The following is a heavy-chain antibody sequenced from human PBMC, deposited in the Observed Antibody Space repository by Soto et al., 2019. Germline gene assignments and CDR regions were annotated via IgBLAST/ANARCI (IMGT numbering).Heavy chain of an antibody. CDR2: IDYSGST. D-gene: IGHD7-27*01. J-gene: IGHJ4*02. CDR3: ARGANWGPRYFDY. CDR1: GGSISSGDYY. V-gene: IGHV4-30-4*01. Sequence: QVQLQESGPGLVKPSQTLSLRCTVSGGSISSGDYYWSWIRQTPGKGLEWIGYIDYSGSTYNNPSLASRITVSADTSTNQFSLELTSVTAADTGMYYCARGANWGPRYFDYWGQGTLVTVSS.